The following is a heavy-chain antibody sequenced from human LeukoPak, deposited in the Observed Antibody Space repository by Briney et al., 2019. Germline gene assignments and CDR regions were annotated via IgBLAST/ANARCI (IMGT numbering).Heavy chain of an antibody. V-gene: IGHV3-74*01. CDR1: GFTFSSYW. J-gene: IGHJ4*02. D-gene: IGHD4-23*01. CDR2: IASDGSST. CDR3: ARGRPHGNDY. Sequence: PGGPLRLSCAASGFTFSSYWMNWVRQAPGKGLVWVSRIASDGSSTTYADSVKGRLSISRDNAKNTLYLQMNSLRVEDTAVYYCARGRPHGNDYWGQGTLVTVSS.